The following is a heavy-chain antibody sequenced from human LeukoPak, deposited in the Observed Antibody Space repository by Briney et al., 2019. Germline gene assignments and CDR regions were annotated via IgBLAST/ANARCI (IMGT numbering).Heavy chain of an antibody. J-gene: IGHJ4*02. CDR1: GGSYSGYY. V-gene: IGHV4-34*01. CDR2: INHSGST. Sequence: PSETLSLTCAVYGGSYSGYYWSWIRQPPGKGLEWIGEINHSGSTNYNPSLRSRVTISVDTSKNQFSLKLSSVTAADTAVYYCARGPGDSGYEHGDYWGQGTLVTVSS. D-gene: IGHD5-12*01. CDR3: ARGPGDSGYEHGDY.